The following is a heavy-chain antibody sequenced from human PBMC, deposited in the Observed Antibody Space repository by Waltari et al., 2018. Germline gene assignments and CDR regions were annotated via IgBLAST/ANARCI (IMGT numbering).Heavy chain of an antibody. J-gene: IGHJ6*03. Sequence: QVQLQQSGPGLVKPSQTLSLTCAISGDSVSSNSAAWNWIRQSPSRGLEWLGRTYYRSKWYHDYALSVKSRITINPDTSKNQFSLHLNSVTPEDTAVYYCAREAHRSSSAGYHYYMDVWGKGTTVTVSS. D-gene: IGHD6-6*01. CDR1: GDSVSSNSAA. CDR2: TYYRSKWYH. CDR3: AREAHRSSSAGYHYYMDV. V-gene: IGHV6-1*01.